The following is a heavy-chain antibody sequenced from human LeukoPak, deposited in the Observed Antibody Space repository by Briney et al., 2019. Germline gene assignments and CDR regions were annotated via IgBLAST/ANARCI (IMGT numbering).Heavy chain of an antibody. CDR3: ARGPDK. Sequence: SGGSLRLSCAASGFTFSNNYMSWVRQAPGKGLEWVSVIFSDNGTYYADSVKGRFTISRDNSKSTVYLQMNSLRAEDTAMYYCARGPDKWGQGTLVTVSS. J-gene: IGHJ4*02. CDR1: GFTFSNNY. V-gene: IGHV3-53*01. CDR2: IFSDNGT.